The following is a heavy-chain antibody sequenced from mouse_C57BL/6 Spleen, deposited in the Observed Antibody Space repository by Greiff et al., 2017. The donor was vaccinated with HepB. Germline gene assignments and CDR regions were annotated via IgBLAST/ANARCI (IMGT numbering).Heavy chain of an antibody. CDR2: IHPSDSDT. CDR1: GYTFTSYW. V-gene: IGHV1-74*01. Sequence: VQLQQSGAELVKPGASVKVSCKASGYTFTSYWMHWVKQRPGQGLEWIGRIHPSDSDTNYNQKFKGKATLTVAKSSSTPYMQLSSLTSEDSAVYYCAIEGLGAWFAYWGQGTLVTVSA. CDR3: AIEGLGAWFAY. J-gene: IGHJ3*01.